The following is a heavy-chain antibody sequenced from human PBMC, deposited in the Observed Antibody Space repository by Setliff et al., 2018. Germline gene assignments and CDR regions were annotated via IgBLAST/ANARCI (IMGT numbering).Heavy chain of an antibody. CDR3: AKDFAGHFYGSGAYRNYGVDV. V-gene: IGHV3-30*02. CDR1: KFTFSSYG. Sequence: RLSCAGSKFTFSSYGMHWGRQVPGRGLEWLAYIQYDGSVQYYADSAKGRFTISRDNSKNTLFLQISSLRSDDTGVYFCAKDFAGHFYGSGAYRNYGVDVWGQGTTVTVSS. J-gene: IGHJ6*02. CDR2: IQYDGSVQ. D-gene: IGHD3-10*01.